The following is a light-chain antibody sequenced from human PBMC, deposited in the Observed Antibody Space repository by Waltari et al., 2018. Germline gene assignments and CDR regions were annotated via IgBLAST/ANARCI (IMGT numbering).Light chain of an antibody. J-gene: IGKJ3*01. CDR1: QDIASW. V-gene: IGKV1-12*01. Sequence: QMTQSPLSVSASIGDRGAISCRACQDIASWLAWYQQHPGKAPRLLVYAASNLQSGVPSRFSGSGSGTNFTLTINSLQPEDFATYYCQLAQRFPFFGPGTKVDVK. CDR2: AAS. CDR3: QLAQRFPF.